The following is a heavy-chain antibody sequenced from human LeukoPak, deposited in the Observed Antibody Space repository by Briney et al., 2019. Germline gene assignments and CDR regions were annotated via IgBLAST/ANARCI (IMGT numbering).Heavy chain of an antibody. D-gene: IGHD3-10*01. CDR2: IYYSGST. CDR3: ARAQSRRLWFGESYDY. V-gene: IGHV4-59*01. CDR1: GGSISSYY. J-gene: IGHJ4*02. Sequence: PSETLSLTCTVSGGSISSYYWSWIRQPPGKGLEWIGYIYYSGSTNYNPSLKSRVTISVDTSKNQFSLKLSSVTAADTAVYYCARAQSRRLWFGESYDYWGQGTLVTVSS.